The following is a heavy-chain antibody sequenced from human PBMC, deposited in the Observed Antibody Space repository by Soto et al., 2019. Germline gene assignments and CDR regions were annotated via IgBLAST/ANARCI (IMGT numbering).Heavy chain of an antibody. D-gene: IGHD3-22*01. CDR3: ARDLKVAGSSGYYAFDI. J-gene: IGHJ3*02. Sequence: SEPLSLTCTVSGGSISSYYWSWIRQPPGKGLEWIGYIYYSGSTNYNPSLKSRVTISVDTSKNQLSLKLSSVTAADTAVYYCARDLKVAGSSGYYAFDIWGQGTMVTVSS. CDR1: GGSISSYY. V-gene: IGHV4-59*01. CDR2: IYYSGST.